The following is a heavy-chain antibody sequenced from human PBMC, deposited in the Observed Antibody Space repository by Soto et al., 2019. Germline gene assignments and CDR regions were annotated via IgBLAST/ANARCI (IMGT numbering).Heavy chain of an antibody. CDR1: GYTFTSYD. J-gene: IGHJ1*01. CDR3: ARGYEDSSSDGH. V-gene: IGHV1-8*01. Sequence: ASVKVSCKASGYTFTSYDINWVRQATGQGLEWMGWMNPNSGNTGYAQKFQGRVTMTRNTSISTAYMKLSSLRSEDTAVYYCARGYEDSSSDGHWGQGTLVTVSS. D-gene: IGHD6-13*01. CDR2: MNPNSGNT.